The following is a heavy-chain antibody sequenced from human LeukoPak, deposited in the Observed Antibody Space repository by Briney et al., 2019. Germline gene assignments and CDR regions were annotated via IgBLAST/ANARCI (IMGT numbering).Heavy chain of an antibody. CDR3: AREDCSSTSCSNWFDP. J-gene: IGHJ5*02. CDR1: GYTFSGHY. V-gene: IGHV1-2*02. D-gene: IGHD2-2*01. CDR2: INPNSGGT. Sequence: ASVKVSCKASGYTFSGHYMHWVRQAPGQGLEWMGWINPNSGGTNYAQKFQGRVTMTRDTSISTAYMELSRLRSDDTAVYYCAREDCSSTSCSNWFDPWGQGTLVTVSS.